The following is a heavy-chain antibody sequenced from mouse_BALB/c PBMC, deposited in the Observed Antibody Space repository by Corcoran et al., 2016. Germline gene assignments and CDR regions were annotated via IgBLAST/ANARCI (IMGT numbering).Heavy chain of an antibody. CDR3: AREPRAMDY. CDR1: GYTFTKYG. V-gene: IGHV9-3-1*01. Sequence: QIKLVQSGPELKKPGETIKISCKASGYTFTKYGMNWVKQAPGKGLKWMGWINTYTGEPTYADDFKGRFAFSLETSASTAYLQINNLKNEDTAKYFCAREPRAMDYWGQGTSVTVSS. J-gene: IGHJ4*01. CDR2: INTYTGEP.